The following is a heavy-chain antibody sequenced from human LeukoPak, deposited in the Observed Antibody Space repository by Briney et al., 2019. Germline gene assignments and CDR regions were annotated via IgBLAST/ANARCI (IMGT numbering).Heavy chain of an antibody. Sequence: ASVKVSCKASGYTFTGHYMHWVRQAPGQGPEWMGWINPNSGGTNYAQKFQGRVTMTRDTSIGTAYMELSGLRSDDTAVYYCARCSTPHWIFDAFDIWGQGTMVTVSS. CDR2: INPNSGGT. CDR1: GYTFTGHY. CDR3: ARCSTPHWIFDAFDI. J-gene: IGHJ3*02. D-gene: IGHD1-1*01. V-gene: IGHV1-2*02.